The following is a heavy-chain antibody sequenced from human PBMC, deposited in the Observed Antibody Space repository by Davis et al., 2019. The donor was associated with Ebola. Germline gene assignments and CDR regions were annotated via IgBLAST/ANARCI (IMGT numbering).Heavy chain of an antibody. CDR1: GYTFTSYD. J-gene: IGHJ6*02. V-gene: IGHV1-8*01. CDR3: AKDQGGMVRGVIYYYGMDV. CDR2: MNPNSGNT. Sequence: ASVKVSCKASGYTFTSYDINWVRQATGQGLEWMGWMNPNSGNTGYAQKFQGRITMTRNTSISTAYMELSSLRAEDTAVYYCAKDQGGMVRGVIYYYGMDVWGQGTTVTVSS. D-gene: IGHD3-10*01.